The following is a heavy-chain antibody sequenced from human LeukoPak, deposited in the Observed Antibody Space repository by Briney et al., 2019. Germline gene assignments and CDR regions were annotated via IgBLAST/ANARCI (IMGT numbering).Heavy chain of an antibody. D-gene: IGHD3-22*01. CDR2: VNHSGST. CDR3: ARGLRRRTMIAVPRRALWFDP. CDR1: GESLSDYF. V-gene: IGHV4-34*01. Sequence: SETLSLTCAVNGESLSDYFWSWIRQPPGMRLEWIGEVNHSGSTNYNPSLKSRVTISIDTSKNQFSLKLGSVTAADTAVYYCARGLRRRTMIAVPRRALWFDPWGQGTPVTVSS. J-gene: IGHJ5*02.